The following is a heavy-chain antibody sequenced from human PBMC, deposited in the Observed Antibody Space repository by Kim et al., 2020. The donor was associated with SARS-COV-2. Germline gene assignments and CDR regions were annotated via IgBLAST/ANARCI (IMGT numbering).Heavy chain of an antibody. D-gene: IGHD1-26*01. V-gene: IGHV3-23*01. J-gene: IGHJ4*02. CDR2: IRGTAGGT. Sequence: GGSLRLSCAASGFTLTDYAVSWVRQAPGKGLEWVSSIRGTAGGTSYADSVKGRCTISRDKFKNKVYLQMNSLRADDTAVYYCAKAASGGGSYWFDYWDQGTLVTVSS. CDR3: AKAASGGGSYWFDY. CDR1: GFTLTDYA.